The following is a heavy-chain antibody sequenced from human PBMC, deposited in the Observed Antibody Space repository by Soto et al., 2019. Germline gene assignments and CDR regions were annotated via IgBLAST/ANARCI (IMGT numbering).Heavy chain of an antibody. D-gene: IGHD1-26*01. J-gene: IGHJ4*02. V-gene: IGHV4-34*01. CDR3: TRDLFSGRSYSGSWYYFDS. Sequence: SETLSLTCAVSGGSFSGYIWTWIRQTPGKGLQWIGQINHSGSSIYNPSLKNRVTISTMSNNKFSLELSSVTAADTAVYYCTRDLFSGRSYSGSWYYFDSWGQGTMVTVS. CDR2: INHSGSS. CDR1: GGSFSGYI.